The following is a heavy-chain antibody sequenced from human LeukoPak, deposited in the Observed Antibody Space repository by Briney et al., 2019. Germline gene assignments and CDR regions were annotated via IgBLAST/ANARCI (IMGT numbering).Heavy chain of an antibody. CDR3: AADSNSYGESNYFDY. CDR1: GGTFSSYT. J-gene: IGHJ4*02. CDR2: IIPILGIA. V-gene: IGHV1-69*02. D-gene: IGHD5-18*01. Sequence: SVKVSRKASGGTFSSYTISWVRQAPGQGLEWMGRIIPILGIANYAQKFQGRVTITADKSTSTAYMELSSLRSEDTAVYHCAADSNSYGESNYFDYWGQGTLVTVSS.